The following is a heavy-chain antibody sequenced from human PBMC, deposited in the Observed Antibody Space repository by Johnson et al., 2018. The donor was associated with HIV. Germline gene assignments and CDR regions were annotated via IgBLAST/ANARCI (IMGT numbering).Heavy chain of an antibody. Sequence: VQLVESGGGLVQPGGSLRLSCAASGFTFSSYDMHWVRQATGKGLEWVSAIGSAGDTYYPGSVTGRFTISRENAKNSLYLQMNSLRAWDTAVYYCATGNYYGSGSYAGYSAAFDIWGQGTMVTVSS. CDR3: ATGNYYGSGSYAGYSAAFDI. CDR1: GFTFSSYD. V-gene: IGHV3-13*01. CDR2: IGSAGDT. D-gene: IGHD3-10*01. J-gene: IGHJ3*02.